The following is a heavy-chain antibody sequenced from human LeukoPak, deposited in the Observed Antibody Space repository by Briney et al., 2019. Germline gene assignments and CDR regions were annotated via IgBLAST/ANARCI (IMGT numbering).Heavy chain of an antibody. V-gene: IGHV3-7*01. Sequence: PGGSLRLSCAASGFTFSSYWMSWVRQAPGKGLEWVANIKQDGSEKYYVDSVKGRFTISRDNAKNSLYLQMNSLRAEDTAVYYCAREGVTIFGVVTPPFDYWGQGTLVTVSS. CDR2: IKQDGSEK. CDR1: GFTFSSYW. CDR3: AREGVTIFGVVTPPFDY. D-gene: IGHD3-3*01. J-gene: IGHJ4*02.